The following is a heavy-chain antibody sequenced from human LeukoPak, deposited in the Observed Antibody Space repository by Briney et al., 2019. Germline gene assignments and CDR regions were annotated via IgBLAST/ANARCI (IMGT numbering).Heavy chain of an antibody. CDR3: ARGGSSGWENY. CDR2: ISSTSIYI. J-gene: IGHJ4*02. CDR1: GFTFSSYS. Sequence: PGGSLRLSCASSGFTFSSYSMNWGRQAPGKGLELVSSISSTSIYIYYADSVKGRFSISRDNAKNSLYLQMNSLRAEDTAVYYCARGGSSGWENYWGQGTLVTVSS. V-gene: IGHV3-21*01. D-gene: IGHD6-19*01.